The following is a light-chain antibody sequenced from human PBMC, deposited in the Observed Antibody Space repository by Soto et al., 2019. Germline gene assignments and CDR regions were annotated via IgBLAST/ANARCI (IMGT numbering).Light chain of an antibody. CDR1: QTISSW. J-gene: IGKJ1*01. Sequence: IPVNHAPANLSLYLPYIGTITFRASQTISSWLAWYQQKPGKAPKLLIYKASTLKSGVPSRFSGSGSGTEFTLTISSLQPDDFATYYCQHYNSYSKDFGQGTKVDIK. CDR2: KAS. CDR3: QHYNSYSKD. V-gene: IGKV1-5*03.